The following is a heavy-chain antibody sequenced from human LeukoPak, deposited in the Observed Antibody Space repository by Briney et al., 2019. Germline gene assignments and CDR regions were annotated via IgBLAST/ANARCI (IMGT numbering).Heavy chain of an antibody. J-gene: IGHJ5*02. CDR1: GXIFSNYC. Sequence: GESLKISFKGSGXIFSNYCIAWVRQMSGKGLEWMGIIYCGDSDTRYSQSFQGQVTISADKSISTAYLQWSSLKASDTAMYYCARLEFGGLFTWGQGTLVTVSS. CDR2: IYCGDSDT. D-gene: IGHD3-10*01. CDR3: ARLEFGGLFT. V-gene: IGHV5-51*01.